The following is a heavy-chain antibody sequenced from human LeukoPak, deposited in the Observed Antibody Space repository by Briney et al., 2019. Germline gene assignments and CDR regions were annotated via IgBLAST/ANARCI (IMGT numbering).Heavy chain of an antibody. V-gene: IGHV1-46*01. Sequence: GASVKVSCKASGYTFTSYYIVWVRHAPGQGLEWMGRIDPSGGSTSYAQKFQGRVTMTRGTSTSTVYMELSSLISEDTAVYYCARNSGSGFDYWGQGTLVTVSS. J-gene: IGHJ4*02. CDR1: GYTFTSYY. CDR3: ARNSGSGFDY. D-gene: IGHD2-15*01. CDR2: IDPSGGST.